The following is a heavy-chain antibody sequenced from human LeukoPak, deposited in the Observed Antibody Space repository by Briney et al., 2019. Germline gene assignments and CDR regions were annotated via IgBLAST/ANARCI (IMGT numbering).Heavy chain of an antibody. D-gene: IGHD3-22*01. Sequence: GGSLRLSCAGSGFSFSNYAMNWVRQAPGKGLEWVSSISGSSSDIYYADSMKGRLTISRDNAKNSVYLQINSLRAEDTAIYYCARRGYIDSSGYDYWGQGTLVTVSS. V-gene: IGHV3-21*01. J-gene: IGHJ4*02. CDR2: ISGSSSDI. CDR1: GFSFSNYA. CDR3: ARRGYIDSSGYDY.